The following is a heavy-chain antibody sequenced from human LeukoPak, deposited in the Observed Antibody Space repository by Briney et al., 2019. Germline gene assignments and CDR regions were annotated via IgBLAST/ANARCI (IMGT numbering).Heavy chain of an antibody. V-gene: IGHV3-23*01. CDR2: ISGSGGST. J-gene: IGHJ4*02. CDR1: GFTFSSYA. Sequence: PGGSLRLSCAASGFTFSSYAMSWVRQAPGKGLEWVSAISGSGGSTYYADSVKGRFTISRDNAKNSLYLQMNSLRAEDTALYYCATITTAPGYYFDYWGQGTLVTVSS. CDR3: ATITTAPGYYFDY. D-gene: IGHD6-13*01.